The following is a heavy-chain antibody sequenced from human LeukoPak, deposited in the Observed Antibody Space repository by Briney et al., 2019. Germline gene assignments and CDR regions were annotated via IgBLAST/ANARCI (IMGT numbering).Heavy chain of an antibody. J-gene: IGHJ3*02. CDR2: IRYDGSNK. Sequence: GGSLRLSCAASGFTFSSYGMHWVRQAPGKGLEWVAFIRYDGSNKYYADSVKGRSTISRDNSKNTLYLQMNSLRAEDTAVYYCAKDPRSQLPSAFDIWGQGTMVTVSS. D-gene: IGHD2-2*01. CDR1: GFTFSSYG. V-gene: IGHV3-30*02. CDR3: AKDPRSQLPSAFDI.